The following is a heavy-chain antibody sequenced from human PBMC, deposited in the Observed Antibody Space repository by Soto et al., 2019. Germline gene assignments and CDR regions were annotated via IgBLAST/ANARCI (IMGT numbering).Heavy chain of an antibody. D-gene: IGHD6-6*01. Sequence: PGGSLRLSCAASGFTFSSYGMHWVRQAPGKGLEWVAVIWYDGSNKYYADSVKGRFTISRDNSKNTLYLQINSLRAEDTAVYYCARESIRYYYGMDVWGQGTTVTVSS. J-gene: IGHJ6*02. CDR1: GFTFSSYG. CDR2: IWYDGSNK. CDR3: ARESIRYYYGMDV. V-gene: IGHV3-33*01.